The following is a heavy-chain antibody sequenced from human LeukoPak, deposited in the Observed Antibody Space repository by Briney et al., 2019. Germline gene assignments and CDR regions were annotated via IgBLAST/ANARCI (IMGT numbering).Heavy chain of an antibody. CDR2: ISSSGSTI. CDR1: GFTFSDYY. V-gene: IGHV3-11*01. CDR3: AKDRAVGELRYAFDI. Sequence: GGSLRLSCAASGFTFSDYYMSWIRQAPGKGLEWVSYISSSGSTIYYADSVKGRFTISRDNAKNSLYLQMNSLRAEDTALYYCAKDRAVGELRYAFDIWGQGTMVTVSS. D-gene: IGHD1-26*01. J-gene: IGHJ3*02.